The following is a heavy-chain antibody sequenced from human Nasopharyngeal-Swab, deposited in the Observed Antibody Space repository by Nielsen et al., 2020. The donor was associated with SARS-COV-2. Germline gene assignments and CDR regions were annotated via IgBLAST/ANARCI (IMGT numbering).Heavy chain of an antibody. Sequence: WGSLRLSCATSGFTFSPYTMTWVRQAPGKGLQWISYITSGNSVQYADSVRGRFTISRDNAKNSPYLQMNSLTAEDTAVYYCARERGGGYGDYWGQGTLVTVSS. J-gene: IGHJ4*02. D-gene: IGHD5-12*01. CDR2: ITSGNSV. CDR1: GFTFSPYT. CDR3: ARERGGGYGDY. V-gene: IGHV3-48*04.